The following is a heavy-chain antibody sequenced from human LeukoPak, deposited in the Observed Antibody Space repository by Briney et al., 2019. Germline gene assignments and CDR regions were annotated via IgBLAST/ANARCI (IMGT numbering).Heavy chain of an antibody. CDR3: ARRHDYGGNTFDY. D-gene: IGHD4-23*01. J-gene: IGHJ4*02. CDR2: IYYSGST. V-gene: IGHV4-39*01. CDR1: GGSISSSSYY. Sequence: TSETLSLTCTVSGGSISSSSYYWGWIRQPPGKGLEWIGSIYYSGSTYYNPSLKSRVTISVDTSKHQFSLKLSSVTAADTAVYYCARRHDYGGNTFDYWGRGTLVTVSS.